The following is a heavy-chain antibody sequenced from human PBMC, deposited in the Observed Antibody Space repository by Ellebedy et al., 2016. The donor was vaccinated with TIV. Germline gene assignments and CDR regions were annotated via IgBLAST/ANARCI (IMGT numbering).Heavy chain of an antibody. CDR2: INHSGST. CDR1: GGSFSGYY. J-gene: IGHJ4*02. Sequence: SETLSLXXAVYGGSFSGYYWSWIRQPPGKGLEWIGEINHSGSTNYNPSLKSRVTISVDTSKNQFSLKLSSVTAADTAVYYCARGEAYYYGSGSYYRYWGQGTLVTVSS. CDR3: ARGEAYYYGSGSYYRY. V-gene: IGHV4-34*01. D-gene: IGHD3-10*01.